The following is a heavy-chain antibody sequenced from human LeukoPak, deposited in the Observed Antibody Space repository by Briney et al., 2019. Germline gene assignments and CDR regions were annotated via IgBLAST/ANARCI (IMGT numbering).Heavy chain of an antibody. CDR2: IIHSGRT. CDR1: GGTFSGYY. CDR3: ARGTVLMGYASFDY. Sequence: PSETLSLTCAVYGGTFSGYYWTWLRPPPGKGLEWIGEIIHSGRTNYSPSLKSRVTVTVDTSKNHFSLKLTSVTAADTAVYYCARGTVLMGYASFDYWGQGTLVSVSS. V-gene: IGHV4-34*01. J-gene: IGHJ4*02. D-gene: IGHD2-8*01.